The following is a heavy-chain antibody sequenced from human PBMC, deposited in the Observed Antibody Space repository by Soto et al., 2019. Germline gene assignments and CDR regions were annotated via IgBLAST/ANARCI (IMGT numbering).Heavy chain of an antibody. CDR3: TRGTSATQYYFYFYGMDG. Sequence: PSETLSLTCTVSGGSMNSDCWSWIRTAPGKGMEWLGYISHSGTTIYNPSLKSRLTISLNTSKNQFSLKLRSVTAADTAVYFCTRGTSATQYYFYFYGMDGWGQGITVTGS. CDR2: ISHSGTT. D-gene: IGHD3-10*01. CDR1: GGSMNSDC. J-gene: IGHJ6*02. V-gene: IGHV4-59*01.